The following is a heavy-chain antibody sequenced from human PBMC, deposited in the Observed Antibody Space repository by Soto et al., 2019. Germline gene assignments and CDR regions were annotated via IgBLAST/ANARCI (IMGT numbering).Heavy chain of an antibody. D-gene: IGHD3-10*01. V-gene: IGHV4-59*08. CDR3: VRQGIGNLHGLVDV. CDR2: VYYDGGS. Sequence: QVQLQESGPGLVKPSETLSLTCTVSGGSIDGRNCAWIRQPPGKGLEWLGYVYYDGGSSYNPSVKSRLTLSMDTSKSQFFLQLRSVTAADTAVYYCVRQGIGNLHGLVDVWGRGTTVTVSS. J-gene: IGHJ6*02. CDR1: GGSIDGRN.